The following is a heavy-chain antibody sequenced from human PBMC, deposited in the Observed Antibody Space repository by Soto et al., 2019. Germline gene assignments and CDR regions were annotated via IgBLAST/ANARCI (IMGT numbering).Heavy chain of an antibody. Sequence: GGSLRLSCAASGFTFSSYAMHWVRQAPGKGLEYVSAISSNGGSTYYANSVKGRFTISRDNSKNTLYLQMGSLRAEDMAVYYCARDSLLRYFDWLSQDAFDIWGQGTMVTVSS. V-gene: IGHV3-64*01. D-gene: IGHD3-9*01. CDR3: ARDSLLRYFDWLSQDAFDI. CDR2: ISSNGGST. J-gene: IGHJ3*02. CDR1: GFTFSSYA.